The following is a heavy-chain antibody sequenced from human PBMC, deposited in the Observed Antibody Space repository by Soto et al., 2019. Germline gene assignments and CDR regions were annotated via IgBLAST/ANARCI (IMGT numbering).Heavy chain of an antibody. J-gene: IGHJ5*02. CDR3: ARHTERIAEIGWFDP. V-gene: IGHV3-48*01. Sequence: EVQLVESGGGLVQPGGSLRLSCAASGFTFSSYSMNWVRQAPGKGLEWVSYISSSSSTIYYADSVKGRFTISRDNAKNSLYLQMNSLRAEDKAVYYCARHTERIAEIGWFDPWGQGTLVTVSS. CDR1: GFTFSSYS. D-gene: IGHD6-13*01. CDR2: ISSSSSTI.